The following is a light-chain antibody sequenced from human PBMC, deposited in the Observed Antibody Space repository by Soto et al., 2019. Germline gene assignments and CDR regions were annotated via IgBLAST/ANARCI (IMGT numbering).Light chain of an antibody. Sequence: IRMTKSPSALSASVGDRVTIPCRASQSISSWLAWYRQKPGKAPELLIYDASSLESGVPSRFSGSGSGTEFTLTISSLQPDDSAAYYCQQYNSYSGIFGQGTKV. CDR2: DAS. CDR3: QQYNSYSGI. V-gene: IGKV1-5*01. CDR1: QSISSW. J-gene: IGKJ1*01.